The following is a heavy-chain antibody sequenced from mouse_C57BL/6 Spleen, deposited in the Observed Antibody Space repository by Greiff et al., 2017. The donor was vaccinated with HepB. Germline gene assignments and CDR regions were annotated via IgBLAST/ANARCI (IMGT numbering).Heavy chain of an antibody. V-gene: IGHV5-4*01. Sequence: EVKVVESGGGLVKPGGSLKLSCAASGFTFSSYAMSWVRQTPEKRLEWVATISDGGSYTYYPDNVKGRFTISRDNAKNNLYLQMSHLKSEDTAMYYCARDGGYYYGSSYRDYFDYWGQGTTLTVSS. J-gene: IGHJ2*01. CDR2: ISDGGSYT. D-gene: IGHD1-1*01. CDR3: ARDGGYYYGSSYRDYFDY. CDR1: GFTFSSYA.